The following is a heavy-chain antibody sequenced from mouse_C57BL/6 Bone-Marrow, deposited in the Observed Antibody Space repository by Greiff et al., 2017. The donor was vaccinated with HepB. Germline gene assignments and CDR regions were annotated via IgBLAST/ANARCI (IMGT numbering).Heavy chain of an antibody. CDR1: GYAFTNYL. J-gene: IGHJ3*01. V-gene: IGHV1-54*01. CDR3: ARGARSGPWFAY. Sequence: QVQLQQSGAELVRPGTSVKVSCKASGYAFTNYLIEWVKQRPGQGLEWIGVINPGSGGTNYNEKFKGKATLTADKSSSTAYMQLSSLTSEDSAVYCCARGARSGPWFAYWGQGTLVTVSA. CDR2: INPGSGGT. D-gene: IGHD3-2*02.